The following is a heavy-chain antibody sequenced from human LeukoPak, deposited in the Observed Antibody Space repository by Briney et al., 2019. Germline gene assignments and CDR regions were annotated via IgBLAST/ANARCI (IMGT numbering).Heavy chain of an antibody. D-gene: IGHD3-3*01. CDR1: GFTFSSYE. Sequence: GGSLRLSCAASGFTFSSYEMNWVRQAPGKGLEWVSYISSSGSTIYYADSVKGRFTISRDNAKNSLYLQMNSLRAEDTAVYYCAAVRFLEWLPPLDVWGKGTTVTVSS. V-gene: IGHV3-48*03. CDR3: AAVRFLEWLPPLDV. J-gene: IGHJ6*04. CDR2: ISSSGSTI.